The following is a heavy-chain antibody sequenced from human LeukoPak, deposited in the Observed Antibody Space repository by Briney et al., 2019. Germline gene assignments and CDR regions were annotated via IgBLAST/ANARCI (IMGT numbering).Heavy chain of an antibody. Sequence: PSETLSLTCTVSGVSISSSFYYWGWIRQSPGKGLEWIGSIYYSGSTNYNPSLKSRVTISVDTSKNQFSLKLSSVTAADTAVYYGARHVSPGKSSGWAMDYWGQGTLVTVSS. CDR3: ARHVSPGKSSGWAMDY. D-gene: IGHD6-19*01. V-gene: IGHV4-39*01. CDR1: GVSISSSFYY. CDR2: IYYSGST. J-gene: IGHJ4*02.